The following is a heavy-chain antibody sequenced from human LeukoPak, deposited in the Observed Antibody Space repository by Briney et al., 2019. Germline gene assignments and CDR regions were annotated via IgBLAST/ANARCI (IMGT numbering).Heavy chain of an antibody. V-gene: IGHV1-69*13. CDR3: ARAVRGYSYAYLPY. CDR1: GGTFSSYA. Sequence: SVKVSCKASGGTFSSYAISWVRQAPGQGLEWMGGIIPIVGTANYAQKFQGRVTITADESTSTAYMELRSLRSDDTAVYYCARAVRGYSYAYLPYWGQGTLVTVSS. J-gene: IGHJ4*02. D-gene: IGHD5-18*01. CDR2: IIPIVGTA.